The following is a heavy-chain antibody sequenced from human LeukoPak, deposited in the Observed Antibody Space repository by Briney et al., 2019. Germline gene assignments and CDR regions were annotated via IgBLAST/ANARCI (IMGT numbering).Heavy chain of an antibody. CDR2: ISSSSYI. CDR1: GFTFSSYS. J-gene: IGHJ4*02. Sequence: GGSLRLSCAASGFTFSSYSMNWVRQAPGKGLEWVSSISSSSYIYYADSVKGRFTISRDNAKNSLYLQMNSLRAEDTAVYYCARGGYDYVWGSYRFSVPYYFDYWGQGTLVTVSS. CDR3: ARGGYDYVWGSYRFSVPYYFDY. D-gene: IGHD3-16*02. V-gene: IGHV3-21*01.